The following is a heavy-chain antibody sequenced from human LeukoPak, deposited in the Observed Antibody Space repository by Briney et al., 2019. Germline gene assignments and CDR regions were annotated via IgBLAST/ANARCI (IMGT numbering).Heavy chain of an antibody. Sequence: SETLSLTCTVSGGSISSSSYYWGWLRQPPGKGLEWIGSIYYSGSTYYNPSLKSRVTISVDTSKNQFSLMLSSVTAADTAVYYCARQPPYEWGGDYWGQGTLVTVSS. D-gene: IGHD1-26*01. CDR2: IYYSGST. CDR1: GGSISSSSYY. V-gene: IGHV4-39*01. CDR3: ARQPPYEWGGDY. J-gene: IGHJ4*02.